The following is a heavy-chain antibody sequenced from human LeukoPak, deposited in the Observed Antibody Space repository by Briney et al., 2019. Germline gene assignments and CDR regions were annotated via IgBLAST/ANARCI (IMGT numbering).Heavy chain of an antibody. CDR1: GGSISSGGYY. CDR2: IYHSGHT. V-gene: IGHV4-31*03. D-gene: IGHD4-23*01. Sequence: SETLSLTCTVSGGSISSGGYYWSWIRQHPGKGLEWIGYIYHSGHTYYNPSLKSRVTISADTSKNQFSLRLSSVTAADTAVYYCARDLYGGNTFDYWGQGTLVTVSS. J-gene: IGHJ4*02. CDR3: ARDLYGGNTFDY.